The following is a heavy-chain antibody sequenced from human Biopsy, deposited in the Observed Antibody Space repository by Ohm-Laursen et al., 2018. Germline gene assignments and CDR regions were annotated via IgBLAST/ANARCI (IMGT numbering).Heavy chain of an antibody. CDR3: ARPSGGVSTIRFDP. V-gene: IGHV1-2*05. CDR1: GYDFLDFH. Sequence: ASVKVSCNASGYDFLDFHIHWVRQVPGQGLEWIGHINPHTGVTKYAQKFLDRITMTGDTSISTAYMDLSRLTSADTGIYYCARPSGGVSTIRFDPWGQGTLVIVSS. CDR2: INPHTGVT. J-gene: IGHJ5*02. D-gene: IGHD5/OR15-5a*01.